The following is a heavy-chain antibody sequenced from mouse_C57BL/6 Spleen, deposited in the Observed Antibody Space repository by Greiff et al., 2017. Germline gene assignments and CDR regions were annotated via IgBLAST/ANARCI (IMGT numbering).Heavy chain of an antibody. D-gene: IGHD1-1*01. CDR3: ARWDYGSSYAMDY. CDR2: ISDGGSYT. Sequence: EVQVVESGGGLVKPGGSLKLSCAASGFTFSSYAMSWVRQTPEKRLEWVATISDGGSYTYYPDNVKGRFTISRDNAKNNLYLQMSHLKSEDSAMYYCARWDYGSSYAMDYWGQGTSVTVSS. V-gene: IGHV5-4*01. J-gene: IGHJ4*01. CDR1: GFTFSSYA.